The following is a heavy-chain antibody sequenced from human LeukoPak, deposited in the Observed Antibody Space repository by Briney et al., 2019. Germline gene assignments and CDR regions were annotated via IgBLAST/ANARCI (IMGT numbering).Heavy chain of an antibody. V-gene: IGHV3-21*01. CDR1: GFSFISYS. D-gene: IGHD2-15*01. CDR3: ARDRASRYCSGGSCYSPDY. Sequence: GGSLRLSCAASGFSFISYSMNWVRHAPGKGLEWVSSISISSSYIYYANSVNGRCTISRDNAKNSLYLQMNSLRAEDTAVYYCARDRASRYCSGGSCYSPDYWGQGTLVTVSS. J-gene: IGHJ4*02. CDR2: ISISSSYI.